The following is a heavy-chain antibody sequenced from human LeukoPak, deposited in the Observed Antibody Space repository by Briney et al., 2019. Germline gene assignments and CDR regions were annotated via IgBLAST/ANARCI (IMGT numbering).Heavy chain of an antibody. Sequence: SETLSLTCTVSGGSISSYCWSWIRQPAGKGLEWIGRIYTSGSTNYNPSLKSRVTMSVDTSKNQFSLKLSSVTAADTAVYYCARARGELVGPAMVPYYMDVWGKGTTVTVSS. CDR2: IYTSGST. V-gene: IGHV4-4*07. J-gene: IGHJ6*03. CDR1: GGSISSYC. CDR3: ARARGELVGPAMVPYYMDV. D-gene: IGHD5-18*01.